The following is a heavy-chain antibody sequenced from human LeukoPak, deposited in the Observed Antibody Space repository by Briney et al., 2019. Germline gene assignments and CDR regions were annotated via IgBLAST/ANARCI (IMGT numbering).Heavy chain of an antibody. CDR2: INHSGST. Sequence: PSETLSLTCAVYGGSFSGYYWSWIRQPPGKGLEWIGEINHSGSTNYNPSLKSRVTISVDTSQNQFSLKLSSVTAADTAVYYCATGTVDIVVVPAAIVTSGVFDYWGQGTLVTVSS. CDR3: ATGTVDIVVVPAAIVTSGVFDY. CDR1: GGSFSGYY. V-gene: IGHV4-34*01. D-gene: IGHD2-2*02. J-gene: IGHJ4*02.